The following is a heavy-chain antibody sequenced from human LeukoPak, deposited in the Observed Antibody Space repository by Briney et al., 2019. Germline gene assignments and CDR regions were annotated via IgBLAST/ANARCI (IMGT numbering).Heavy chain of an antibody. V-gene: IGHV1-46*01. Sequence: GASVKVSCEASGYTFTTYYIHWLRQAPGQGLEWMGIINPSDGTTRYAQKFQGRLTMTRDMSTSTVYMELSSLTSEDTAIYYCARAYSGGPNDYWGQGTLVTVSS. CDR3: ARAYSGGPNDY. CDR2: INPSDGTT. D-gene: IGHD1-26*01. J-gene: IGHJ4*02. CDR1: GYTFTTYY.